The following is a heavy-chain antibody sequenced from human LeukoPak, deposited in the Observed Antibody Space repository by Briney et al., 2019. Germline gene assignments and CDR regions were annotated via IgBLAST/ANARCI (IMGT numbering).Heavy chain of an antibody. CDR1: GFTVSSNY. V-gene: IGHV3-66*01. Sequence: GGSLRLSCAASGFTVSSNYMSWVRQAPGEGLEWVSVIYSGGSTYYADSVKGRFTISRDNSKNTLYLQMNSLRAEDTAVYYCAKRENWEFDYWGQGTLVTVSS. D-gene: IGHD7-27*01. J-gene: IGHJ4*02. CDR3: AKRENWEFDY. CDR2: IYSGGST.